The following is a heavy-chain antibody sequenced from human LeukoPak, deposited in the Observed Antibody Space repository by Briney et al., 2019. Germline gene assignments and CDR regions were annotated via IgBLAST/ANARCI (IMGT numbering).Heavy chain of an antibody. V-gene: IGHV3-23*01. CDR1: GFTFDSYA. J-gene: IGHJ4*02. CDR2: ISGSGGST. CDR3: AKRDRNDFWSGYYMDY. Sequence: PGGSLRLSCVASGFTFDSYATNWVRQAPGKGLEWVSAISGSGGSTFYADSVKGRFTISRDESTNTVSLQMNSLRVEDTAVYYCAKRDRNDFWSGYYMDYWGQGTLVTVSS. D-gene: IGHD3-3*01.